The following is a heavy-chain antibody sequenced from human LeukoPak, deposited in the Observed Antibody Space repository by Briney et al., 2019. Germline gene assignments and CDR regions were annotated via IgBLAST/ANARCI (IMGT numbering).Heavy chain of an antibody. V-gene: IGHV1-46*01. J-gene: IGHJ4*02. CDR2: INPSGGST. CDR1: GYTFTSYY. D-gene: IGHD6-19*01. Sequence: ASVKVSCKASGYTFTSYYMHWVRQAPGQGLEWMGIINPSGGSTSYAQKFQGRVTMTRDTSTSTVYMELSSLRSEDTAVYYCARDQGQWLTRRDYFDYWGQGTLVTVSS. CDR3: ARDQGQWLTRRDYFDY.